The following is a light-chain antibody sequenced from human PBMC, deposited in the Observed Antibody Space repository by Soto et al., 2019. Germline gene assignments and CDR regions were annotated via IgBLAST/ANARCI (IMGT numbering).Light chain of an antibody. CDR3: TSWTTSTTMI. V-gene: IGLV2-14*03. CDR2: DVN. CDR1: SSDIGAYNF. J-gene: IGLJ2*01. Sequence: QSALTQPASVSGSPGQSITISCTGTSSDIGAYNFVSWYQQHPGKAPKLMLYDVNIRPSGVSNRFSGSKSGNTASLTISGLPAEDEAYYYCTSWTTSTTMIFGGGTKLTVL.